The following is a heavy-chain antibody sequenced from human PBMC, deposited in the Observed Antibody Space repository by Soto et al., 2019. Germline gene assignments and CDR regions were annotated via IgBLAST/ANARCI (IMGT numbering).Heavy chain of an antibody. CDR1: GYTLPELS. CDR2: FDPEDGEK. CDR3: ATRISYGDYVNWFDP. V-gene: IGHV1-24*01. J-gene: IGHJ5*02. D-gene: IGHD4-17*01. Sequence: QVQLVQSGAEGKKPGASVKVSCKVSGYTLPELSMHWVRQAPGKGLEWMGGFDPEDGEKIYAQKFQGSVTMTEDTSTDTAYMELSSLRSEDTAVYYCATRISYGDYVNWFDPWGQGTLVTVSS.